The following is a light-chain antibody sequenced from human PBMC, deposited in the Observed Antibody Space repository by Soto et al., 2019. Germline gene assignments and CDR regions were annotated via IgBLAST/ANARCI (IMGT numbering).Light chain of an antibody. CDR3: SSYTSSSTRV. V-gene: IGLV2-14*01. CDR1: SDNIGRYKY. CDR2: EVS. Sequence: QSALTQPASVSGSPGQSITISCTGSSDNIGRYKYVSWYQQHPGKAPKFIIYEVSNRPSGVSNRFSGSKSGNTASLTISGLQAEDEADYYCSSYTSSSTRVFGGGTKLTVL. J-gene: IGLJ3*02.